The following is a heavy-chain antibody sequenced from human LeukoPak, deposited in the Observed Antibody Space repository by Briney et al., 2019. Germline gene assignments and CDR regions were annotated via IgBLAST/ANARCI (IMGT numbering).Heavy chain of an antibody. V-gene: IGHV3-48*03. CDR2: ISGGDTM. J-gene: IGHJ4*02. Sequence: PGGSLRLSCAASGFTFSSYEMNWVRQAPGKGLEWVSYISGGDTMYYADSVKGRFTISRDKAKNTLYLQMNSLRAEDTAVYYCTRDRGSSGWSDYWGQGTLVTVSS. CDR3: TRDRGSSGWSDY. D-gene: IGHD6-19*01. CDR1: GFTFSSYE.